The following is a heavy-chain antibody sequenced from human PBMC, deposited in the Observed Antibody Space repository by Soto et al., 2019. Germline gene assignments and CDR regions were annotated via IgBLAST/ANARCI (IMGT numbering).Heavy chain of an antibody. CDR1: GFTFSSYW. J-gene: IGHJ4*02. CDR2: IKEDGSDM. Sequence: PGGSLRLSCAASGFTFSSYWMSWVRQAPGKGLEWVANIKEDGSDMYYVDSVKGRFTISRDNAKNSLYLQMNSLRAEDTAVYYCAREYGDSVLPLDYWGQGTLVTVSS. V-gene: IGHV3-7*01. D-gene: IGHD4-17*01. CDR3: AREYGDSVLPLDY.